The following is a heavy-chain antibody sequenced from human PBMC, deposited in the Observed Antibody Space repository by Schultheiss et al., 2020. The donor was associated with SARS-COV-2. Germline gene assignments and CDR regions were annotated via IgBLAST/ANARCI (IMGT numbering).Heavy chain of an antibody. J-gene: IGHJ6*03. CDR1: GFTFSNSA. CDR2: IYYDGINK. D-gene: IGHD2-2*01. V-gene: IGHV3-33*01. CDR3: ARAVRVPAATYYYYYYMDV. Sequence: GESLKISCAPSGFTFSNSAMHWVRQSPGKGLEWVGIIYYDGINKYYGDSVKGRFTISRDNAKNSLYLQMNSLRAEDTAVYYCARAVRVPAATYYYYYYMDVWGKGTTVTVSS.